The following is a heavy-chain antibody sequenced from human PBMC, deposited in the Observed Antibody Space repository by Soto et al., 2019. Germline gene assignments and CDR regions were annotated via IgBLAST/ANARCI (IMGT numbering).Heavy chain of an antibody. V-gene: IGHV1-8*01. Sequence: QVRLVKSGAEVKKPGASVKVSCKASGYTFTSYNINWVRQATGQGLEYLGWMNPNSGNTAYVQKFQGRVTMTWDTSITTAYMELSSLRSEDTAVYFCARGIKYGAYSRWFDPWGQGTLVTVSS. CDR2: MNPNSGNT. J-gene: IGHJ5*02. D-gene: IGHD4-17*01. CDR3: ARGIKYGAYSRWFDP. CDR1: GYTFTSYN.